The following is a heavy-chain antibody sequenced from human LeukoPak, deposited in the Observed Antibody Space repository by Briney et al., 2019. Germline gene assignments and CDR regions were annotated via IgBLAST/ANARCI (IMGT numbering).Heavy chain of an antibody. CDR3: AREDIAVVGNTFDY. J-gene: IGHJ4*02. V-gene: IGHV4-59*12. CDR1: GVSINTYF. D-gene: IGHD6-19*01. Sequence: KPSETLSLTCTVSGVSINTYFWSWIRQPPGKGLEWIGYVYYNGITNYNPSLKSRLTMSVDTSKNQFSLKLKSVTAAGTAVYYCAREDIAVVGNTFDYWGQGTLITVSS. CDR2: VYYNGIT.